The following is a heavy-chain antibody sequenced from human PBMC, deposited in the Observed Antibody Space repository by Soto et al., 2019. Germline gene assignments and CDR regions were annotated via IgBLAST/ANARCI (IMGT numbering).Heavy chain of an antibody. CDR2: INHSGST. CDR1: GGSFSGYY. Sequence: QVHLQQWGAGLLKPSETLSRTCAVYGGSFSGYYWSWIRQPPGKGLEWIGEINHSGSTNYNPSLKSRVSISVGTSNNQFSLKLSSVTAADTAVYYCARGRGDGYNQHWYFDLWGRGTLVTVSS. D-gene: IGHD3-10*01. CDR3: ARGRGDGYNQHWYFDL. J-gene: IGHJ2*01. V-gene: IGHV4-34*01.